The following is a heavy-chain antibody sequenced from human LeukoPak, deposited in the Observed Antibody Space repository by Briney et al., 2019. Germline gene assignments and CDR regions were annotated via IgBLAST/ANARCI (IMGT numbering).Heavy chain of an antibody. V-gene: IGHV1-18*01. J-gene: IGHJ4*02. CDR1: GYTFTSYG. CDR2: ISAYNGNT. Sequence: GASVKVSCKASGYTFTSYGISWVRQAPGQGLEWMGWISAYNGNTNYAQKLQGRATMTTDTSTSTAYMELRSLRSDDTAVYYCARGPTLRIDCSGGSCYGTWVAGVDYWGQGTLVTVSS. D-gene: IGHD2-15*01. CDR3: ARGPTLRIDCSGGSCYGTWVAGVDY.